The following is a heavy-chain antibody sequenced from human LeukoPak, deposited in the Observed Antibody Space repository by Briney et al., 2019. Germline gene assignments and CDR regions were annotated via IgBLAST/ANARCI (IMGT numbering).Heavy chain of an antibody. V-gene: IGHV3-21*01. J-gene: IGHJ4*02. CDR3: ARGSTAAAGTGGDY. CDR1: GFTFSSYS. Sequence: PGGSLRLSCAASGFTFSSYSMNWVRQAPGKGLEWVSSISSSSSYIYYADSVKGRFTISRDNAKNSLYLQMNSLRAEDTAVYYCARGSTAAAGTGGDYWGQGTLVTVSS. CDR2: ISSSSSYI. D-gene: IGHD6-13*01.